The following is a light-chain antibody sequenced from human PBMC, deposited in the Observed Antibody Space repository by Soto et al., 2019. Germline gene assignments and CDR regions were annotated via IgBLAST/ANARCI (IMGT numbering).Light chain of an antibody. V-gene: IGLV1-40*01. J-gene: IGLJ1*01. Sequence: SVLTQPPSVSGAPGQRGTISCPGSSSNIGAGYDVHWYQQLPGTAPKLLIYGNSNRPSGVPDRFSGSKSGTSASLAITGLQAEDEADYYCQSYDSSLSGSRVFGTGTKVTVL. CDR3: QSYDSSLSGSRV. CDR1: SSNIGAGYD. CDR2: GNS.